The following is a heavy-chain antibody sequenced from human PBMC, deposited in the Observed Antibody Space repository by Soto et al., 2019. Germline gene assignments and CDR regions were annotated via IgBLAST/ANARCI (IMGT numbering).Heavy chain of an antibody. J-gene: IGHJ4*02. CDR2: ISNDGSNK. Sequence: QMHLVESGRGVVQPGRSLRLSCAASGFSFSTYGMHWVRQAPGKGLEWVAFISNDGSNKYYADSVKGRFTISRDNSKNTLYLQMNSLRAEDTAVYYCVKGFGNYWAFHYWGQVNLVTVSS. CDR3: VKGFGNYWAFHY. D-gene: IGHD4-4*01. CDR1: GFSFSTYG. V-gene: IGHV3-30*18.